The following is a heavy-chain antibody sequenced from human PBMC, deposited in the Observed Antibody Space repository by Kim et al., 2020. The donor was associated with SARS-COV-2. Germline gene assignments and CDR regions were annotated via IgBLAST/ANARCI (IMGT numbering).Heavy chain of an antibody. CDR2: IFYSGTT. J-gene: IGHJ1*01. V-gene: IGHV4-59*13. Sequence: SETLSLTCTVSGGSITNYYYNWIRQPPWKELEWMGYIFYSGTTNYNPSLKSRVTISLDTSKNQFSLKLTSVTAADTAVYFCARGGTNHLAQVWGQGTLVT. CDR3: ARGGTNHLAQV. CDR1: GGSITNYY. D-gene: IGHD6-25*01.